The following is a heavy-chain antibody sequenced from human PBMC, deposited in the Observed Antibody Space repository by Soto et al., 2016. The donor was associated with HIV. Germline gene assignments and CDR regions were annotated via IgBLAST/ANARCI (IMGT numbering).Heavy chain of an antibody. CDR1: GFTFSNYW. V-gene: IGHV3-7*01. CDR3: AREGITYYYDSSGYSAPYFDN. D-gene: IGHD3-22*01. CDR2: IKQGGSEK. J-gene: IGHJ4*02. Sequence: EVQLVESGGGLVQPGRSLRLSCAASGFTFSNYWMSWVRQAPGKGLEWVANIKQGGSEKYYVDSVKGRFTISRDNAKNSLYVQMNSLRAEDTAVYYCAREGITYYYDSSGYSAPYFDNWGQGSLVTVSS.